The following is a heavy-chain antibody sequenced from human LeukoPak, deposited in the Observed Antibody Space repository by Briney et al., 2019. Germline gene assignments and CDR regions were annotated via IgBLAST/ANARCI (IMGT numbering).Heavy chain of an antibody. CDR2: IWYDGSNK. Sequence: GGSLRLSCAASGLTFSSYGMHWVRQAPGKGLEWVAVIWYDGSNKYYADSVKGRFTISRDNAKNSLYLQMNSLRAEDTAVYYCARDLYSSSSGYNWFDPWGQGTLVTVSS. V-gene: IGHV3-33*08. J-gene: IGHJ5*02. CDR3: ARDLYSSSSGYNWFDP. D-gene: IGHD6-6*01. CDR1: GLTFSSYG.